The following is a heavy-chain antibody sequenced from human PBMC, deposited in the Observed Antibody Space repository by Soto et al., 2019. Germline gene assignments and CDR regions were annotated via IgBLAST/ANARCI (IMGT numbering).Heavy chain of an antibody. CDR3: AKDRTYSGWPPRFDP. J-gene: IGHJ5*02. CDR1: GFSFSYYA. Sequence: EVQLLESGGGLVQPGGSLRLSCAASGFSFSYYAMSWVRQAPGKGLEWVSTISGGGSNTYDADSVKGRFTISRDNSNNPLYLQMNSLRAEDTAIYYCAKDRTYSGWPPRFDPWGQGTLVTVSS. V-gene: IGHV3-23*01. CDR2: ISGGGSNT. D-gene: IGHD6-19*01.